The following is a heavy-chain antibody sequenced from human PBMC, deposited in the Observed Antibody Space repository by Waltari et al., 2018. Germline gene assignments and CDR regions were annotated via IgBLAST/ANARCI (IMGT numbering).Heavy chain of an antibody. J-gene: IGHJ4*02. Sequence: EVQLLESGGGLVQPGGSLRLSCPASALTFRSYALRCVRQAPGKWLERCYSVGMGLGTSYGDSGKVLFTMPKDRPQHTLDVQRSSLIAEDTAAYYCARVSCYFVDYMGQGTLVTVSS. V-gene: IGHV3-23*02. CDR3: ARVSCYFVDY. CDR1: ALTFRSYA. CDR2: SVGMGLGT. D-gene: IGHD3-10*01.